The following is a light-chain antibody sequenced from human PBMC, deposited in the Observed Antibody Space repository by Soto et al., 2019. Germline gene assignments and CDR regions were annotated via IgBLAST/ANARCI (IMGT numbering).Light chain of an antibody. J-gene: IGKJ4*01. V-gene: IGKV3-15*01. CDR1: QSVSAY. CDR2: GAS. CDR3: QQYSDWPLVT. Sequence: EIVMTQSPATLSVSPGERVTLSCRASQSVSAYLAWYLQKPGQAPRLLIYGASTRATGIPARFSGSGSGTEFTLTISSLQSEDSAVYHCQQYSDWPLVTFGGGIKVEI.